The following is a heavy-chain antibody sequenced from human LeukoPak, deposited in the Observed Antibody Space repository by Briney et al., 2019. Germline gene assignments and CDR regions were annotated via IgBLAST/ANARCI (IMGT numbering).Heavy chain of an antibody. J-gene: IGHJ4*02. CDR2: IIPIFGTA. CDR3: ARGVSSSSGGLFDY. D-gene: IGHD6-6*01. Sequence: ASVKVSCKASGGTFSSYAISWVRQAPGQGLEWMGGIIPIFGTANYAQKFQGRVTITTDESTSTAYMELSSLRSEDTAVYYCARGVSSSSGGLFDYWGQGTLDTVSS. V-gene: IGHV1-69*05. CDR1: GGTFSSYA.